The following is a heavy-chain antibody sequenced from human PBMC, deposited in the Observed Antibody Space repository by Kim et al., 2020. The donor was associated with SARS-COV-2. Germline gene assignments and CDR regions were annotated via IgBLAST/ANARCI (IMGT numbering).Heavy chain of an antibody. D-gene: IGHD5-18*01. J-gene: IGHJ4*02. CDR2: IIPILGIA. V-gene: IGHV1-69*04. CDR1: GGTFSSYA. CDR3: ARERAVGGYSYGYFGY. Sequence: SVKVSCKASGGTFSSYAISWVRQAPGQGLEWMGRIIPILGIANYAQKFQGRVTITADKSTSTAYMELSSLRSEDTAVYYCARERAVGGYSYGYFGYWGQGTLVTVSS.